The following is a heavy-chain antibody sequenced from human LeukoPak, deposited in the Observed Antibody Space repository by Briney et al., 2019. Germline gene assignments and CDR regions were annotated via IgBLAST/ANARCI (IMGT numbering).Heavy chain of an antibody. D-gene: IGHD1-1*01. Sequence: GGSLRLSCAASGFTFSDHYVDWVRQAPGKGLEWVGRTRKRANSYTTEYAASVRGRFIISRDDSKNSLYLQMNSLKAEDTAVYHCARVGGGTGRSFDYWGQGTLVTVSS. J-gene: IGHJ4*02. CDR3: ARVGGGTGRSFDY. CDR2: TRKRANSYTT. V-gene: IGHV3-72*01. CDR1: GFTFSDHY.